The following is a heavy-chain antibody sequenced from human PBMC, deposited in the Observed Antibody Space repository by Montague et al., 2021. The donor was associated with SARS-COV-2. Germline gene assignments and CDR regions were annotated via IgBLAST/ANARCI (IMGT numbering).Heavy chain of an antibody. CDR2: IYPEDSDT. Sequence: QSVAEVKTPGESLKISCEGSGYSFTSYRIAWVRQMPGKGLEWMGIIYPEDSDTRYSPSFQGHVTISADKSMNTAFLQWSSLRASDTAIYYCARQVHTYCSSTSCPFDYWGQGTLVTVSS. CDR3: ARQVHTYCSSTSCPFDY. D-gene: IGHD2-2*01. CDR1: GYSFTSYR. J-gene: IGHJ4*02. V-gene: IGHV5-51*01.